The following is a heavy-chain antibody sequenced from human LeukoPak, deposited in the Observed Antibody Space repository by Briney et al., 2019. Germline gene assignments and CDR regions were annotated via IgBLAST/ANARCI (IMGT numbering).Heavy chain of an antibody. V-gene: IGHV4-34*01. Sequence: ETLSLTCAVYGGSFSGYYWSWIRQPPGKGLEWIGEINHSGSTNSHPSLKSRVTISVDTSKNQFSLKLSSVTAADTAVYYCARWEGGSYYDFDYWGQGTLVSVSS. CDR3: ARWEGGSYYDFDY. J-gene: IGHJ4*02. CDR1: GGSFSGYY. D-gene: IGHD1-26*01. CDR2: INHSGST.